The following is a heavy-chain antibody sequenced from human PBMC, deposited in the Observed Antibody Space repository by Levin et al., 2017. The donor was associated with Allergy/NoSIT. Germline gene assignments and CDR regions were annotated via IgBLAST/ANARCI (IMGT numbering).Heavy chain of an antibody. D-gene: IGHD3-10*01. CDR3: ARDGGRGFRDGYYYFMDV. J-gene: IGHJ6*03. V-gene: IGHV3-66*02. CDR2: IYSADYT. Sequence: HPGGSLRLSCAASGFSVSDTYMTWVRQAPGKGLEWVSYIYSADYTHYADSVKGRFTISRDNSKNTLYLQMNSLRVEDTAVYYCARDGGRGFRDGYYYFMDVWGKGSTVTVSS. CDR1: GFSVSDTY.